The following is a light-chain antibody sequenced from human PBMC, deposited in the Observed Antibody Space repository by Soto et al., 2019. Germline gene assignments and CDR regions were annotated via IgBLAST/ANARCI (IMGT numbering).Light chain of an antibody. CDR2: SNN. CDR1: SSNIGSHT. V-gene: IGLV1-44*01. Sequence: QSVLTQPPSASGTPGQRVTISCSGGSSNIGSHTVNWYQHLPGTAPKLLIYSNNQRPSGVPDRFSGSVSGTSASLAISGLQSEDEADYSCAAWHDSLNGPVFGGGTKLTV. CDR3: AAWHDSLNGPV. J-gene: IGLJ2*01.